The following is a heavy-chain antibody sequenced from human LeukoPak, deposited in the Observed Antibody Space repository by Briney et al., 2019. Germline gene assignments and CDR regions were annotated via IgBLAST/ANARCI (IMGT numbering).Heavy chain of an antibody. CDR2: IYYSGST. CDR1: GGSISSGGYY. Sequence: SETLSLTCTVSGGSISSGGYYWSWIRQHPGKGLEWIGYIYYSGSTYYNPSLKSRVTISVDTSKNQFSLKLSSVTAADTAVYYCARDVLGNSFDYWYFDLWGRGTLVTVSS. V-gene: IGHV4-31*03. D-gene: IGHD4-23*01. J-gene: IGHJ2*01. CDR3: ARDVLGNSFDYWYFDL.